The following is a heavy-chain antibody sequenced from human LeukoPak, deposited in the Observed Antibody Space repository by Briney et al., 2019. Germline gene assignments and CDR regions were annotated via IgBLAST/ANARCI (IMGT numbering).Heavy chain of an antibody. CDR3: SRDKSGSASGSGRYDY. D-gene: IGHD1-26*01. Sequence: GESLKISCKASGYSFTSYWIAWVRQMPGKGLEWMGIIYPGDSDTTSSPSFHGQVTISVDKSISTAYLQWSSLKASDTAMYYCSRDKSGSASGSGRYDYWGQGTLVTVSS. J-gene: IGHJ4*02. CDR1: GYSFTSYW. CDR2: IYPGDSDT. V-gene: IGHV5-51*01.